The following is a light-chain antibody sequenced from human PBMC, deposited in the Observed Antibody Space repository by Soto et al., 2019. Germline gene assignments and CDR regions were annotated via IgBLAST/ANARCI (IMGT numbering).Light chain of an antibody. CDR3: SSYTSSSTLVV. Sequence: QSALTLPASVSGSPGQSITISCTGTSSDVGGYNYVSWYQQHPGKAPKLMIYDVSNRPSGVSNRFSGSKSGNTASLTISGLQAEDEADYYCSSYTSSSTLVVFGGGTQLTVL. CDR2: DVS. J-gene: IGLJ2*01. V-gene: IGLV2-14*01. CDR1: SSDVGGYNY.